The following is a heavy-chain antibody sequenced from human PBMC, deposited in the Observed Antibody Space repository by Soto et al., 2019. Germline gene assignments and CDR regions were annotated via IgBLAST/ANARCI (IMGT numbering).Heavy chain of an antibody. V-gene: IGHV3-64D*08. CDR2: ISSNGGST. CDR1: GFTFSSYA. J-gene: IGHJ6*02. CDR3: VKYEGTMVRGVIKDYYYGMDV. Sequence: PGGSLRLSCSASGFTFSSYAMHWVRQAPGKGLEYVSAISSNGGSTYYADSVKGRFTISRDNSKNTLYLQMSSLRAEDTAVYYCVKYEGTMVRGVIKDYYYGMDVWGQGTTVTVSS. D-gene: IGHD3-10*01.